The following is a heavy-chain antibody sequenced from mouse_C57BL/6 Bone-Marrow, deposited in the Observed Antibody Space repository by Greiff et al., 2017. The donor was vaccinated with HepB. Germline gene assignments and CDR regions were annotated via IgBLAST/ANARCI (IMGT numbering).Heavy chain of an antibody. J-gene: IGHJ1*03. Sequence: DVQLVESGGDLVKPGGSLKLSCAASGFTFSSYGMSWVRQTPDKRLEWVATISSGGSYTYYPDSVKGRFTISRDNAKNTLYLQMGSLKSEDSAMYYCARHGSSPHWYFDVWGTGTTVTVSS. D-gene: IGHD1-1*01. CDR2: ISSGGSYT. CDR1: GFTFSSYG. V-gene: IGHV5-6*01. CDR3: ARHGSSPHWYFDV.